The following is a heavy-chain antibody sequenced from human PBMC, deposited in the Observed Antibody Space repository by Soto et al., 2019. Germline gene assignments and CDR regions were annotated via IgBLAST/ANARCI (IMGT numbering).Heavy chain of an antibody. CDR1: GYTFTSYG. J-gene: IGHJ6*02. D-gene: IGHD3-3*01. V-gene: IGHV1-18*04. Sequence: QGPLVQAGAEVKKPVASVKVSCKASGYTFTSYGISWVRQAPGQGLEGMGWISAYNGNTNYAQKLQGRVTITTDASKRTAYMSLRSLRSDDTNVYSCARDPPYDFNMDIRYLDVWGQRTTVTVS. CDR2: ISAYNGNT. CDR3: ARDPPYDFNMDIRYLDV.